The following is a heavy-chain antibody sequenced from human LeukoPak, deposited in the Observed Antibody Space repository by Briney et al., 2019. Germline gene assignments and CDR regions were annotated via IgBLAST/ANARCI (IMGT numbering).Heavy chain of an antibody. V-gene: IGHV3-30*18. J-gene: IGHJ4*02. D-gene: IGHD3-16*01. CDR1: GFTFSSYG. CDR3: AKVRVDAYVSPNDY. CDR2: ISYDGSNQ. Sequence: PGRSLRLSCAASGFTFSSYGMHWVRQAPGMGLEWVAIISYDGSNQYYADSVKGRFTISRDNSRNTLYLQMNSLRAEDTALYYCAKVRVDAYVSPNDYWGQGTLVTVSS.